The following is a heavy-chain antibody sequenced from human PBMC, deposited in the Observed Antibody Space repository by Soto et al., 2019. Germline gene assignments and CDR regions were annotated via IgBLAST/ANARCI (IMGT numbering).Heavy chain of an antibody. CDR2: INHSGST. D-gene: IGHD3-16*01. Sequence: SETLSLTCAVYGVSFSGYYWSLIRQPPGKGLEWIGEINHSGSTNYNPSLKSRVTISVDTSKNQFSLKLSSVTAADTAVYYCSRRVNAPPGTYTLDNWGQGTRVTVS. CDR3: SRRVNAPPGTYTLDN. CDR1: GVSFSGYY. J-gene: IGHJ4*02. V-gene: IGHV4-34*01.